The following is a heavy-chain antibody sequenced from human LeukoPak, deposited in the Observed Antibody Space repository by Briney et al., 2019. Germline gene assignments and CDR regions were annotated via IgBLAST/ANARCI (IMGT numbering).Heavy chain of an antibody. J-gene: IGHJ4*02. CDR1: GGSISSYY. V-gene: IGHV4-59*01. D-gene: IGHD2-2*01. CDR3: ARARCSSTSCYVFDY. CDR2: IYYSGST. Sequence: SETLSLTCTVSGGSISSYYWSWIRHPPGKGLEWIGYIYYSGSTNYNPSLKSRVTISVDTSKNQFSLKLSSVTAADTAVYYCARARCSSTSCYVFDYWGQGTLVTVSS.